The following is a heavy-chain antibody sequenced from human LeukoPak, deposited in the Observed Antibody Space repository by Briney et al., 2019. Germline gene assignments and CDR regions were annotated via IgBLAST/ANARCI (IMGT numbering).Heavy chain of an antibody. V-gene: IGHV3-23*01. CDR2: ISGSGGST. J-gene: IGHJ6*03. Sequence: SGGSLRLSCAASGFTFSSYAMSWVRQAPGKGLEWVSAISGSGGSTYYADSVKGRFTISRDNSKNTLYLQMNSLRAEDTAVYYCARDGYNPYYYDYYMDVWGKGTTVTVSS. CDR3: ARDGYNPYYYDYYMDV. CDR1: GFTFSSYA. D-gene: IGHD5-24*01.